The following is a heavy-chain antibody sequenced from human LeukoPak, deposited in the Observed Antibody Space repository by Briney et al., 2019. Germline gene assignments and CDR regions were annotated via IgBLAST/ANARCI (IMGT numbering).Heavy chain of an antibody. Sequence: GGSLTLSCAASGFTFISSAMSWVRQGPGKGLEWVSEISASGGPNYPDSVKGGFTISRDNSKNTLDLQRDSLRADDTAVYYCAKQMQGGRKFEEWGQGTLVTVSS. V-gene: IGHV3-23*01. CDR3: AKQMQGGRKFEE. CDR1: GFTFISSA. J-gene: IGHJ4*02. CDR2: ISASGGP. D-gene: IGHD3-16*01.